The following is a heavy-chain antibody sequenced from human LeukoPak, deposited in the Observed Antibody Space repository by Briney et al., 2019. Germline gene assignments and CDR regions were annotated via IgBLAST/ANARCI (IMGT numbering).Heavy chain of an antibody. CDR2: INPNSGGT. D-gene: IGHD2/OR15-2a*01. J-gene: IGHJ4*02. V-gene: IGHV1-2*02. Sequence: ATVKVSCKASGYTFTGYYMHWVRQAPGQGLEWMGWINPNSGGTKYAQQFQGRVTMTRDTSISTAYMELSGLRSDDTAVYYCARVEWPEYTLGGYFDYWGQGILVTVSS. CDR1: GYTFTGYY. CDR3: ARVEWPEYTLGGYFDY.